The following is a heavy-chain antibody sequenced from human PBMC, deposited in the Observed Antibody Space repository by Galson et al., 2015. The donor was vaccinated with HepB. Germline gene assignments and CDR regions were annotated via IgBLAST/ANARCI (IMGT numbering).Heavy chain of an antibody. CDR2: INDSGGST. CDR3: AKRSAVIGVGGYYDH. CDR1: GFTFTSNA. D-gene: IGHD3-22*01. Sequence: SLRLSCAASGFTFTSNAMSWFRQAPGKGLEWVSTINDSGGSTWYTDSVKGRFAISRDNSKNTLYLQMNSLRVDDTALYYCAKRSAVIGVGGYYDHWGQGTLVTVSS. V-gene: IGHV3-23*01. J-gene: IGHJ4*02.